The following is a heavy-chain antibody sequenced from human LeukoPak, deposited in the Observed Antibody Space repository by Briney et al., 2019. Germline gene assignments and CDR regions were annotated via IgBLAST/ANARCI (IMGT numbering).Heavy chain of an antibody. CDR1: GFTFNSYG. Sequence: PGRSLRLSCAASGFTFNSYGMHWVRQAPGKGLEWVAVIWYDGNKKYYTDSVKGRLTISRDNSKNTVYLQMNSLRDEDTAVYYCARDEGGSGWYFWGSWGQGTLVTVSS. CDR2: IWYDGNKK. V-gene: IGHV3-33*01. J-gene: IGHJ5*02. CDR3: ARDEGGSGWYFWGS. D-gene: IGHD6-19*01.